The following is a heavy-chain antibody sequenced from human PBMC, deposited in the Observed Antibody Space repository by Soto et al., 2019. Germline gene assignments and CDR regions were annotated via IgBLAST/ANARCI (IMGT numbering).Heavy chain of an antibody. CDR1: GFTCSSYG. CDR2: IWYDGSNK. D-gene: IGHD3-3*01. CDR3: ARERVYDFWSGYYRTHYYFDY. J-gene: IGHJ4*02. V-gene: IGHV3-33*01. Sequence: VGSLRLSWAASGFTCSSYGMRWVRQAPGKGLEWVAVIWYDGSNKYYADSVKGRFTISRDNSKNTLYLQMNSLRAEDTAVYYCARERVYDFWSGYYRTHYYFDYWGQGTLVTVSS.